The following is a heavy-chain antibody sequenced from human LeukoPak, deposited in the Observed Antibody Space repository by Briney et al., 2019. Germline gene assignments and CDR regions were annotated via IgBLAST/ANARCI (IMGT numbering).Heavy chain of an antibody. CDR1: GFIFSTYA. Sequence: PGGSLRLSCEASGFIFSTYAMHWVRQAPGKGLEWVTFIWYDGSNKYYADSVKGRFTISRDNSKNTLYLQMNSLRAEDTAVYYCATDRPGGGWSFDSWGQGTLVTVSS. CDR2: IWYDGSNK. V-gene: IGHV3-30*02. CDR3: ATDRPGGGWSFDS. D-gene: IGHD6-19*01. J-gene: IGHJ4*02.